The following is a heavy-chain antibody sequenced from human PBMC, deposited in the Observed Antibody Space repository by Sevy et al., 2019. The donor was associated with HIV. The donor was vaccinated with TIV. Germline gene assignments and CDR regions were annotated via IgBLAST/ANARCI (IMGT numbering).Heavy chain of an antibody. Sequence: GGSLRLSCAASGFTFSNYSLDWVRQAPGKGLEWVSSISRTSSYIYYADSVKGRFTISRDNAKNSLYLQMNSLRAEDTAVYYCASQFDYWGQGTLVTVSS. V-gene: IGHV3-21*01. CDR1: GFTFSNYS. CDR2: ISRTSSYI. CDR3: ASQFDY. J-gene: IGHJ4*02.